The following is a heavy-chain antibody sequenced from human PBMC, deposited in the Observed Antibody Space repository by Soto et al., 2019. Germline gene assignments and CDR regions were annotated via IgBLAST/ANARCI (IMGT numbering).Heavy chain of an antibody. V-gene: IGHV3-30*18. Sequence: GGSLRLSCAASGFTFSSYGMHWVRQAPGKGLEWVAVISYDGSNKYYADSVKGRFTISRDNSKNTLYLQMNSLRAEDTAVYYCAKDRGFGELFSPSRSVYYYGMDVWGQGTTVTVSS. CDR1: GFTFSSYG. J-gene: IGHJ6*02. CDR2: ISYDGSNK. D-gene: IGHD3-10*01. CDR3: AKDRGFGELFSPSRSVYYYGMDV.